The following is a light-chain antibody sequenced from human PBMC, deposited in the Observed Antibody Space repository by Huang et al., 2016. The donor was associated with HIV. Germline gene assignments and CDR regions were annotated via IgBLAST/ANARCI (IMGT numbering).Light chain of an antibody. CDR3: QQYYNWPWT. CDR1: QYVGTS. V-gene: IGKV3-15*01. J-gene: IGKJ1*01. CDR2: SVS. Sequence: EIVVTQSPATLSASPGEGATLSCRASQYVGTSLAWYQQKPGQSPRLVIHSVSTRATGFPARFSGSGSRTEFTLTITSLQSEDCALYYCQQYYNWPWTFGLGTKVEI.